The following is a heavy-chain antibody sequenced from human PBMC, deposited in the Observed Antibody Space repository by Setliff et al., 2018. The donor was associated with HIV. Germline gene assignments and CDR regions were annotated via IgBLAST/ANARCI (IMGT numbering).Heavy chain of an antibody. J-gene: IGHJ4*02. CDR1: GYTLTTYA. CDR3: ARVGSGWSTFDL. Sequence: RASVKVSCKASGYTLTTYAISWVRQAPGQGLEWMGWFNTETGNTMYAQGFRGRFVFSLDTSVSTAFLQINRLKAEDTAKYYCARVGSGWSTFDLWGEGIPGTGSS. V-gene: IGHV7-4-1*02. CDR2: FNTETGNT. D-gene: IGHD6-13*01.